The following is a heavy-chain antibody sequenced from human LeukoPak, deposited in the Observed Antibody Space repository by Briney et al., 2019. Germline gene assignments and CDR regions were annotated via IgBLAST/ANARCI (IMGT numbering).Heavy chain of an antibody. V-gene: IGHV3-7*04. CDR2: IRHVGSDV. CDR1: GFNSDNYY. CDR3: VRDGSGSDFSLDY. J-gene: IGHJ4*02. D-gene: IGHD3-10*01. Sequence: GGSLRLSCVGSGFNSDNYYMSWVRPAPGKGLEWVADIRHVGSDVYNVDSVRGRFTISRDNAKNSVFLQMNSLKDEDTAVYYCVRDGSGSDFSLDYWGQGTLVTVSS.